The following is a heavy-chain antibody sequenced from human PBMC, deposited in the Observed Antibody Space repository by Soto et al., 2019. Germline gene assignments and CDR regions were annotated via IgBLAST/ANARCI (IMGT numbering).Heavy chain of an antibody. CDR3: ARDELRTWFGEPIAYYGLDV. V-gene: IGHV4-30-4*01. Sequence: QVQLQESGPGLVKPSQTLSLTCTVSGGSISSGDYYWSWIRQPPGKGLEWIGYIYYSGSTDYNPSLKSRVTISVATSKNQFSLKLSAVTAADTAVYDCARDELRTWFGEPIAYYGLDVWGQGTTVTVSS. CDR1: GGSISSGDYY. J-gene: IGHJ6*02. CDR2: IYYSGST. D-gene: IGHD3-10*01.